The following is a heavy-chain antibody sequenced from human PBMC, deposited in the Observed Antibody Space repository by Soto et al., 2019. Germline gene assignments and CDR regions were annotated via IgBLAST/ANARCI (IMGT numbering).Heavy chain of an antibody. CDR3: ARGTLFPCWFDP. D-gene: IGHD2-21*01. V-gene: IGHV3-53*01. CDR1: GFTVSSNY. J-gene: IGHJ5*02. Sequence: PGGSLRLSCAASGFTVSSNYMSWVRQAPGKGLEWVSVIYAGGSTYYADSVKGRFTISRDNSKNTLYLQMNSLRAEDTAVYYCARGTLFPCWFDPWGQGTLVTVSS. CDR2: IYAGGST.